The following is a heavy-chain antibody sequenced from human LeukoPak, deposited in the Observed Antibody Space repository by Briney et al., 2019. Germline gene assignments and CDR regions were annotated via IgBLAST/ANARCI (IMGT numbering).Heavy chain of an antibody. Sequence: GGSLRLSCAASGFTFSNYPMHWVRQAPGKGLEYVSAISPDGGTTYYANSVKGRFTMSRDNSKNTLYLQMGSLRPEDMAIYYCARDIYTFSSSSLDCWGQGTLVTVSS. CDR1: GFTFSNYP. V-gene: IGHV3-64*01. CDR3: ARDIYTFSSSSLDC. CDR2: ISPDGGTT. J-gene: IGHJ4*02. D-gene: IGHD6-6*01.